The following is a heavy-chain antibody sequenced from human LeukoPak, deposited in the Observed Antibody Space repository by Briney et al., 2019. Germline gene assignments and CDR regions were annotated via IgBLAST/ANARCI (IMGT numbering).Heavy chain of an antibody. CDR3: ARDRVVMSTSLSFFDN. D-gene: IGHD5/OR15-5a*01. V-gene: IGHV1-2*02. J-gene: IGHJ4*02. Sequence: ASVKVSCKASGYSFVGYYIHWIRQAPGQGLEWLGWMNPDTGGRKLAQKFQGRVTLTRDTSINTAYMELNSLQSDDTAVYFCARDRVVMSTSLSFFDNWGQGSLITVSS. CDR2: MNPDTGGR. CDR1: GYSFVGYY.